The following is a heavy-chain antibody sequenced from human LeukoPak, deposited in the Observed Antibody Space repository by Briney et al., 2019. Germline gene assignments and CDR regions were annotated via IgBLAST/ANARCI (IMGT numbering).Heavy chain of an antibody. CDR1: GYTFTGYY. V-gene: IGHV1-2*02. CDR2: INPNSGGT. D-gene: IGHD3-10*01. Sequence: GASVKVSCKASGYTFTGYYMHWVRQAPGQGLEWMGWINPNSGGTNYAQKFQGRVTMTRDTSISTAYMELSRLRSEDTAVYYCARDDYYTSGTDPPDIDCWGQGTLVTVSS. CDR3: ARDDYYTSGTDPPDIDC. J-gene: IGHJ4*02.